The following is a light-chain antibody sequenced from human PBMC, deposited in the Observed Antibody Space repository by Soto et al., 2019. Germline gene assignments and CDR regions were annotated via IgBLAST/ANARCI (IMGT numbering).Light chain of an antibody. CDR1: QSISSH. Sequence: DIQMTQPPPSLSASVGDRVTIFCRASQSISSHLNWYQQKPGKAPDLLIYDASTSQSGDPSRFSGSGSGTDFTLTISSLQPEDFATYYCQQSYSSPPSFGGSTKVYIK. V-gene: IGKV1-39*01. J-gene: IGKJ4*01. CDR2: DAS. CDR3: QQSYSSPPS.